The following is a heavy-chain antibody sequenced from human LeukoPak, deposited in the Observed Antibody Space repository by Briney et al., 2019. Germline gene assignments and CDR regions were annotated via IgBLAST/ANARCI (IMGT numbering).Heavy chain of an antibody. J-gene: IGHJ4*02. CDR3: ARGSDTAMVRIDY. CDR2: IYYSGST. V-gene: IGHV4-59*12. Sequence: SETLSLTCTVSGVSISSYYWSWIRQPPGKGLEWIGYIYYSGSTNYNPSLKSRVTISVDTSKNQFSLKLSSVTAADTAVYYCARGSDTAMVRIDYWGQGIPVTVSS. D-gene: IGHD5-18*01. CDR1: GVSISSYY.